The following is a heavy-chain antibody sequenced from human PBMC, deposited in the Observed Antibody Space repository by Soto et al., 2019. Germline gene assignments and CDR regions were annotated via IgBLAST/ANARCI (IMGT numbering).Heavy chain of an antibody. CDR3: ARSVFP. Sequence: SETLSLTCTVSGGSISRYYWSWIRQHPGKGLEWIGYIYYSGSTYYNPSLKSRVTISVVTSKNQFSLKLSSVTAADTAVYYCARSVFPWGQGTQVTVSS. J-gene: IGHJ5*02. CDR1: GGSISRYY. CDR2: IYYSGST. V-gene: IGHV4-59*06.